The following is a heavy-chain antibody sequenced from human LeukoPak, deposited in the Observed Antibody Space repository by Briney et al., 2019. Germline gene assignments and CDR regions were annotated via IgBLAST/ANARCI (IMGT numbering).Heavy chain of an antibody. CDR3: ARDLSEYGWFGELYY. CDR2: INSDGSST. Sequence: GGSLRLSCAASGFTFSSYWMHWVRHAPGKWLVWVSRINSDGSSTNYADSVKGRFTISRDNAKNTLYLQMNSLRAEDTAVYYCARDLSEYGWFGELYYWGQGTLVTVSS. CDR1: GFTFSSYW. D-gene: IGHD3-10*01. V-gene: IGHV3-74*01. J-gene: IGHJ4*02.